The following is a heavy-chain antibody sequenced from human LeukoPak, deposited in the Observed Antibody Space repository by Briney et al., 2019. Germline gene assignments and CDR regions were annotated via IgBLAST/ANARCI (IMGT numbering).Heavy chain of an antibody. CDR2: IYYSGST. Sequence: PSETLSLTCTVSGGSISSSSYYWGWIRQPPGKGLEWIGSIYYSGSTYYNPSLKSRVTISVDTSKNQFSLKLSSVTAADTAVYYCARRGPYYFDYWGEGTLVTVSS. J-gene: IGHJ4*02. CDR3: ARRGPYYFDY. V-gene: IGHV4-39*01. CDR1: GGSISSSSYY.